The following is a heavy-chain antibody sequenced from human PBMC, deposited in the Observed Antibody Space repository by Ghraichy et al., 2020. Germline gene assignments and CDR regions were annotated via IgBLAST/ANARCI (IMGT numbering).Heavy chain of an antibody. CDR2: IYSSGRT. CDR3: AAWGIVTTTGFDY. Sequence: GGSLRLSCAASGFTVSSNYMSWVRHAPGKGLECVSVIYSSGRTYHADSVKGRFTISRDNSKNTLYLQMNSLRVEDTAVYYCAAWGIVTTTGFDYWGQGTLVTVSS. CDR1: GFTVSSNY. D-gene: IGHD5-12*01. V-gene: IGHV3-66*01. J-gene: IGHJ4*02.